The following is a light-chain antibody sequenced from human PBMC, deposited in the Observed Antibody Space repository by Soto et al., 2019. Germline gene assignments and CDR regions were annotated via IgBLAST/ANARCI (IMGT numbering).Light chain of an antibody. V-gene: IGKV1-9*01. CDR3: QQLNGYQLA. Sequence: DIQLTQSPSFLSASVGDTVTITCRASQGMSTYLAWYQQKPGKVPTLLIRSASTLQSGVPPRFSGGGAGTEVTLTISTLQPDDSGIYYCQQLNGYQLAFGGGTNVEIK. CDR2: SAS. CDR1: QGMSTY. J-gene: IGKJ4*01.